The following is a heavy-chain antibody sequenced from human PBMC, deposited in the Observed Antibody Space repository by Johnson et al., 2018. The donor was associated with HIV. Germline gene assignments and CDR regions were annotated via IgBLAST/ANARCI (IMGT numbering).Heavy chain of an antibody. CDR2: INWNGGST. CDR1: GFTFNNYG. V-gene: IGHV3-20*04. CDR3: HVVVAADQTNYHDAFDI. J-gene: IGHJ3*02. Sequence: VQLVESGGGVVQPGGSLRLSCAASGFTFNNYGMSWVRQVPGKGLEWVSGINWNGGSTDYADSVKGRFTISRDNTKNSLYLQMNGLSAEDTALYYCHVVVAADQTNYHDAFDIWGQGTMVTVSS. D-gene: IGHD2-15*01.